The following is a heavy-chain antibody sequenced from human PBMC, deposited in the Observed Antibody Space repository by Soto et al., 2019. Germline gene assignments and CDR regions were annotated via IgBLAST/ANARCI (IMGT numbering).Heavy chain of an antibody. Sequence: GASVKVSCKASCYTFTSYGISWVRQAPGQGLEWMGWISAYNGNTNYGQKLQGRVTMTTDTSTSTAYMELRSLRSDDPAVYYCARDLTAPVGSGYYMERDDAFDIWGQGTMVTVSS. V-gene: IGHV1-18*01. D-gene: IGHD3-3*01. CDR1: CYTFTSYG. J-gene: IGHJ3*02. CDR3: ARDLTAPVGSGYYMERDDAFDI. CDR2: ISAYNGNT.